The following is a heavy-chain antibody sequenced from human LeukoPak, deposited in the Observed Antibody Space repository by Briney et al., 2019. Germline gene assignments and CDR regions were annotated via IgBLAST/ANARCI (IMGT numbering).Heavy chain of an antibody. CDR3: ARWDRFHGV. J-gene: IGHJ4*02. CDR1: GFTFSTYS. V-gene: IGHV3-21*01. CDR2: ISSTSTYI. D-gene: IGHD1-14*01. Sequence: PGGSLRLSCAASGFTFSTYSMNWVRQAPGKGLEWVSSISSTSTYIYYADSVKGRFTISRDNAKNSLYLQMNNLRAEDTAVYYCARWDRFHGVWGQGTLVTASS.